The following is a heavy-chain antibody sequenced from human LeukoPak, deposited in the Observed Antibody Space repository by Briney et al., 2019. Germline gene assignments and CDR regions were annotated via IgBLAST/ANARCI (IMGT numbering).Heavy chain of an antibody. D-gene: IGHD2-2*01. CDR1: GYTFTSYG. Sequence: ASVKVSCKASGYTFTSYGISWVRQAPGQGLEWMGWISAYNGNTNYAQELQGRVTMTTDTSTSTAYMELRSLRSDDTAVYYCARGGYCSSTSCYAFGLDYWGQGTLVTVSS. CDR2: ISAYNGNT. J-gene: IGHJ4*02. V-gene: IGHV1-18*01. CDR3: ARGGYCSSTSCYAFGLDY.